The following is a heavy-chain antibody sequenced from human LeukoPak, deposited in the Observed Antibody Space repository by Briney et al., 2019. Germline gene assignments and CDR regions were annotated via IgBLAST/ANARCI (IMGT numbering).Heavy chain of an antibody. CDR2: ISSSSSYI. CDR3: ARTSSGPLTYYYGMDV. J-gene: IGHJ6*02. CDR1: GFTFSSYS. Sequence: GGSLRLSCAASGFTFSSYSMNWVRQAPGKGLEWVSSISSSSSYIYYADSVKGRFTISRDNAKNSLYLQMNSLRDEDTAVYYCARTSSGPLTYYYGMDVWGQGTTVTVSS. D-gene: IGHD3-10*01. V-gene: IGHV3-21*01.